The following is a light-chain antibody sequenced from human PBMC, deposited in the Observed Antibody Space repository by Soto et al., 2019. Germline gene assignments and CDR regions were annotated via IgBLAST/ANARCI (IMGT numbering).Light chain of an antibody. J-gene: IGLJ1*01. V-gene: IGLV2-8*01. CDR2: EVN. CDR3: SSYAGNSYV. Sequence: QSALTQPPSASGSPGQSVSISCTGTSSDVGDYDYVSWYQQHHPGKAPKLLIYEVNKRPSGVPDRFSGSKSGNTASLTVSGRQAEDEADYYCSSYAGNSYVFGTGTKLTVL. CDR1: SSDVGDYDY.